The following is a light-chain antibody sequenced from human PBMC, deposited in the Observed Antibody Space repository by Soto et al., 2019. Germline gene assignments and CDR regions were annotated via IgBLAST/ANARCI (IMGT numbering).Light chain of an antibody. CDR3: QQRSNWST. J-gene: IGKJ5*01. V-gene: IGKV3-11*01. CDR2: EAS. Sequence: EIVLTQSPATLSLSPGERATLSCRASQSVSSYLAWYQQKPGQAPRLLIYEASNRATGIPARFSGSGSGTDFPLTISSLEPEDSAVYYCQQRSNWSTFGQGTRLEIK. CDR1: QSVSSY.